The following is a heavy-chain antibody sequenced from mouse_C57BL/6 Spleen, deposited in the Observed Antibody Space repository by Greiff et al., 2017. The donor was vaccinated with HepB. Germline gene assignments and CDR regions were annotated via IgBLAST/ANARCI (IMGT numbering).Heavy chain of an antibody. Sequence: EVQRVESGGGLVKPGGSLKLSCAASGFTFSDYGMHWVRQAPEKGLEWVAYISSGSSTIYYADTVKGRFTISRDNAKNTLFLQMTSLRSEDTAMYYCARGKTYLMDYWGQRTSVTVSS. CDR2: ISSGSSTI. V-gene: IGHV5-17*01. CDR3: ARGKTYLMDY. D-gene: IGHD5-2*01. J-gene: IGHJ4*01. CDR1: GFTFSDYG.